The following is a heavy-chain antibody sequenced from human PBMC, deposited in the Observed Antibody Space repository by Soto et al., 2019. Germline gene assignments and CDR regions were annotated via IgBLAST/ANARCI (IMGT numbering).Heavy chain of an antibody. CDR1: GYTFSDYG. D-gene: IGHD3-10*01. CDR3: ARSYNYGSYWYFDL. V-gene: IGHV1-18*04. Sequence: ASVKFSCKASGYTFSDYGITWVRQAPGQGLEWMGWISISSGNTHFEESLQGRVTMTSDKTSTAYMELWRLRSDDSAMYYCARSYNYGSYWYFDLWGRGTLVTVSS. CDR2: ISISSGNT. J-gene: IGHJ2*01.